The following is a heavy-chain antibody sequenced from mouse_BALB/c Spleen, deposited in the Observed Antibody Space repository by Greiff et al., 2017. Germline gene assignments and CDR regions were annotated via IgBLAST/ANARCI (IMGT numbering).Heavy chain of an antibody. J-gene: IGHJ2*01. Sequence: QVQLKESGPGLVAPSQSLSITCTVSGFSLTSYGVHWVRQPPGKGLEWLGVIWAGGSTNYNSALMSRLSISKDNSKSQVFLKMNSLQTDDTAMYYCASDIYYYGSSSGYWGQGTTLTVSS. CDR1: GFSLTSYG. V-gene: IGHV2-9*02. CDR2: IWAGGST. CDR3: ASDIYYYGSSSGY. D-gene: IGHD1-1*01.